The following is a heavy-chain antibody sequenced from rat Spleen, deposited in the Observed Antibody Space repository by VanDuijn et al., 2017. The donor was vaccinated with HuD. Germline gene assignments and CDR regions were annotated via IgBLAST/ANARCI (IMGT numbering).Heavy chain of an antibody. Sequence: EVQLVESGGGLVQPGRSMKLSCAASGFTFSNYGMAWVRQAPKKGLEWVAYISYDGGNTYYRDSVRGRFTISRDNAKNTQYLQMDSLRSEDTATYYCASLNYGSYHYYFDYWGQGVMVTVSS. J-gene: IGHJ2*01. D-gene: IGHD1-3*01. CDR1: GFTFSNYG. CDR3: ASLNYGSYHYYFDY. V-gene: IGHV5S13*01. CDR2: ISYDGGNT.